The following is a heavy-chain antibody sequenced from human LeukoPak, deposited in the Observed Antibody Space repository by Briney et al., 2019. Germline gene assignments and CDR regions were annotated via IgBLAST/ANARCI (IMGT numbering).Heavy chain of an antibody. CDR1: GFNFRSSS. V-gene: IGHV3-48*04. Sequence: GGSLRLSCAASGFNFRSSSTNWVRQSPGKGLEWVSYISSTSSTIYYADSVKGRFTISRDNSKNSLYLQMNSLRAEDTAVYYCARGRPLPFWGQGTLVTVSS. CDR3: ARGRPLPF. CDR2: ISSTSSTI. J-gene: IGHJ4*02.